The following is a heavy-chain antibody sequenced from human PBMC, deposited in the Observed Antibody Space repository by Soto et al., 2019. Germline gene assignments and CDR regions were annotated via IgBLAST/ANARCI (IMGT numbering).Heavy chain of an antibody. CDR3: ARGDKAWSYYGSGSEMGGRGNSTHYYYYGMDV. CDR2: INPNSGGT. CDR1: GYTFTGCY. J-gene: IGHJ6*02. D-gene: IGHD3-10*01. V-gene: IGHV1-2*04. Sequence: GASVKVSCKASGYTFTGCYMHWMRQAPGQGLEWMGWINPNSGGTNYAQKFQGWVTMTRDTYISTAYMELSRLRSDDTAVYYCARGDKAWSYYGSGSEMGGRGNSTHYYYYGMDVWGQGTTVTVSS.